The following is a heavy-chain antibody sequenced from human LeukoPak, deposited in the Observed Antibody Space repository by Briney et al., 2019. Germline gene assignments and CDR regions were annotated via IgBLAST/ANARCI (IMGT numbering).Heavy chain of an antibody. CDR3: ARDDWKYYYDSSGYRDDAFDI. Sequence: GGSLRLSCAASGFTFSSYSMNWVRQAPGKGLEWVSSISSSSSYIYYADSVKGRFTISRDNAKNSLYLQMNSLRAEDTAVYYWARDDWKYYYDSSGYRDDAFDIWGQGTMVTVSS. D-gene: IGHD3-22*01. CDR2: ISSSSSYI. CDR1: GFTFSSYS. J-gene: IGHJ3*02. V-gene: IGHV3-21*01.